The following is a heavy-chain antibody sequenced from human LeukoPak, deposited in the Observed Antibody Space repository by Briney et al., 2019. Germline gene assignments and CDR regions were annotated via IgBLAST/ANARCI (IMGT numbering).Heavy chain of an antibody. CDR1: GFTFGSYA. D-gene: IGHD1-14*01. V-gene: IGHV3-23*01. J-gene: IGHJ4*02. Sequence: PGGSLRLSCAASGFTFGSYAMSWVHQAPGKGLQWVSAISGSSGSTYYADSVKGRFTISRDNSKNTLYLQMNSLRAEDTAVYYCAKDRVGPDGVDYFDYWGQGTLVTVSS. CDR3: AKDRVGPDGVDYFDY. CDR2: ISGSSGST.